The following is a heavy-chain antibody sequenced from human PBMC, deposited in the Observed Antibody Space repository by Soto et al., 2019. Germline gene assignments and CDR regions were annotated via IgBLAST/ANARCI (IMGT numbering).Heavy chain of an antibody. V-gene: IGHV3-9*01. CDR3: AKDEWGVWSVAKGSSYAYYVMDV. CDR2: FSWNSETT. J-gene: IGHJ6*01. CDR1: GFTFDDHA. D-gene: IGHD3-3*01. Sequence: EVQLVESGGSMVQPGRSLRLSCVASGFTFDDHAMHWVRRGPGRGLEWVSGFSWNSETTGYAESVRGRFTISRDNAKNYLYLQMNSLRVEDTAFYYCAKDEWGVWSVAKGSSYAYYVMDVWGQGTKVIVSP.